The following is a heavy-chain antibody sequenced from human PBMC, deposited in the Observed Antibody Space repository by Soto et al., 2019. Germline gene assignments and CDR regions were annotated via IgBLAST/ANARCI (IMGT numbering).Heavy chain of an antibody. J-gene: IGHJ4*02. CDR2: RYYRGNT. D-gene: IGHD3-10*01. CDR1: GGSISDSSYY. CDR3: ARHGKYQLLYSFTPSFDY. V-gene: IGHV4-39*01. Sequence: SETLSLTCTVSGGSISDSSYYWGWIRQTPGKGLGWIGSRYYRGNTFYNPSLQSRVTISVDTSKNQFSLKLRTVTAADTALYYCARHGKYQLLYSFTPSFDYWGQGTLVTVSS.